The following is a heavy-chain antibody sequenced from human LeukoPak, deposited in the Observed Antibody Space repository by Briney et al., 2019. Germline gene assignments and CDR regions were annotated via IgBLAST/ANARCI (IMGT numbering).Heavy chain of an antibody. V-gene: IGHV3-23*01. Sequence: GGSLRLSCEVSGFIFSHYAMSWVRQAPGKGLDWVSGVSSVSGSTYYADSVKGRFTISRDNSKNTLYLQMNSLRAEDTAVYYCAKDVGITMIVVVISGMDVWGKGTTVTVSS. CDR3: AKDVGITMIVVVISGMDV. J-gene: IGHJ6*04. CDR2: VSSVSGST. D-gene: IGHD3-22*01. CDR1: GFIFSHYA.